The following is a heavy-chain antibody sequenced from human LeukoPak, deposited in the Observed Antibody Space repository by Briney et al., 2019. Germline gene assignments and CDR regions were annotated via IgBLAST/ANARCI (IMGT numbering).Heavy chain of an antibody. Sequence: PGGSLRLSCAASGFTFDDYAMHWVRQAPGKGLEWVSHISGDGGSTYYADSVKGRFTISRDNSKNSLYLQMNSLRTEDTALYYCAKPQYYYDSSGYWRGAFDIWGQGTMVTVSS. CDR1: GFTFDDYA. J-gene: IGHJ3*02. CDR2: ISGDGGST. V-gene: IGHV3-43*02. CDR3: AKPQYYYDSSGYWRGAFDI. D-gene: IGHD3-22*01.